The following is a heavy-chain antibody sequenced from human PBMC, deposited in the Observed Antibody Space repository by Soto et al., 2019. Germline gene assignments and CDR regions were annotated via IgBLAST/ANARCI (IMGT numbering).Heavy chain of an antibody. CDR1: GGTFSSYA. CDR2: FIPRFGTT. V-gene: IGHV1-69*13. CDR3: ARGRGLYNSGRSQLDS. Sequence: SVKVSCKASGGTFSSYAISWVRQAPRQGLEWMGGFIPRFGTTNFAPTLQGRVTITADQSMNTVYMELSSLRSEDTALYYCARGRGLYNSGRSQLDSWGQGTLVTVSS. D-gene: IGHD1-1*01. J-gene: IGHJ4*02.